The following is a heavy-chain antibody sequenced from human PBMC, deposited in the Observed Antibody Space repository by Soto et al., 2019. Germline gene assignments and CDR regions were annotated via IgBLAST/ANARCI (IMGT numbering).Heavy chain of an antibody. D-gene: IGHD3-16*01. Sequence: QVQLVESGGGVVQPGRSLRLSCVGSGFSFSSYDMNWVRQAPGTGLEWVALMSYDGSKKYYGDSVRGRVTISRDNSKNTLYLQMDPLRPEDTAIYYCAKDLKPGSRWSLGGVEHCMDVWGRGTTVSVSS. CDR1: GFSFSSYD. CDR3: AKDLKPGSRWSLGGVEHCMDV. J-gene: IGHJ6*03. CDR2: MSYDGSKK. V-gene: IGHV3-30*18.